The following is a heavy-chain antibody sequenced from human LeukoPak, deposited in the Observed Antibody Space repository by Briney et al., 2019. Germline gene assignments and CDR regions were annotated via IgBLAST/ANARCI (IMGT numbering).Heavy chain of an antibody. D-gene: IGHD1-26*01. J-gene: IGHJ4*02. Sequence: GGSLRLSCAASGFTFSTYAMRWVRQAPWKGLEWVSVIYSGGSTYYADSVKGRFTISRDNSKNTLYLQMNSLRAEDTAVYYCASAGSGSYYPPDYWGQGTLVTVSS. CDR2: IYSGGST. CDR1: GFTFSTYA. CDR3: ASAGSGSYYPPDY. V-gene: IGHV3-53*01.